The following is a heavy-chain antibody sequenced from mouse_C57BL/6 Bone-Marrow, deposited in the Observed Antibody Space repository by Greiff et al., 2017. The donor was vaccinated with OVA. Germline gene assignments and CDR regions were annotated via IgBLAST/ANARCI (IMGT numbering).Heavy chain of an antibody. CDR1: GFTFSSYG. CDR2: ISSGGSYT. V-gene: IGHV5-6*01. Sequence: EVQLVESGGDLVKPGGSLKLSCAASGFTFSSYGMSWVRQTPDKRLEWVATISSGGSYTYYPDSVKGRFTISRDNAKNTLYLQMSSLKSEDTAMYYCARLRDGYFGFAYWGQGTLVTVSA. CDR3: ARLRDGYFGFAY. J-gene: IGHJ3*01. D-gene: IGHD2-3*01.